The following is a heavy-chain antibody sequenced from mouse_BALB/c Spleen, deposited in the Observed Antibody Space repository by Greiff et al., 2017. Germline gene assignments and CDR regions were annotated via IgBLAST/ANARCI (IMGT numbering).Heavy chain of an antibody. D-gene: IGHD1-1*01. CDR3: AYYYGSSYPFAY. V-gene: IGHV3-8*02. Sequence: EVQVVESGPSLVKPSQTLSLTCSVTSDSITSGYWNWIRKFPGNKLEYMGYISYSGSTYYNPSLKSRISITRDTSKNQYYLQLNSVTTEDTVTYYCAYYYGSSYPFAYWGQGTLVTVSA. CDR1: SDSITSGY. CDR2: ISYSGST. J-gene: IGHJ3*01.